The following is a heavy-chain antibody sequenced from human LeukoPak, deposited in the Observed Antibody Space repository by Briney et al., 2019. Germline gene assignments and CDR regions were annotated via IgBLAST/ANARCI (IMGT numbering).Heavy chain of an antibody. CDR1: GFSFSNYA. V-gene: IGHV3-23*01. CDR2: IGGSIGST. J-gene: IGHJ4*02. CDR3: ARDYDSSGYYYGSYFDY. Sequence: GGSLRLSCAASGFSFSNYAMSWVRQGPGKGLEWVSAIGGSIGSTFYTDSVKGRFTISRDNSKNTLSLQMNSLRVEDTAVYYCARDYDSSGYYYGSYFDYWGQGTLVTVSS. D-gene: IGHD3-22*01.